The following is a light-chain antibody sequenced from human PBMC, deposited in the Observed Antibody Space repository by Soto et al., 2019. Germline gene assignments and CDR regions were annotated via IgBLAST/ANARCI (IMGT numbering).Light chain of an antibody. CDR3: QQYGSSPT. J-gene: IGKJ5*01. CDR2: GAS. V-gene: IGKV3-20*01. CDR1: QRVASN. Sequence: EIVMTQSPSTLTVSPGERATLSCRASQRVASNLAWYQQKPGQAPRLLIYGASNRATGIPDRFSGSGSGTGFTLTISGLEPEDFAVFYCQQYGSSPTFGQGTRLEIK.